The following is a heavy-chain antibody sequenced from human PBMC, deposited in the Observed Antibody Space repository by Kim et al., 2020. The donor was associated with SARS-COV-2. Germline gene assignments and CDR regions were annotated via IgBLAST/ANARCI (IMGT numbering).Heavy chain of an antibody. D-gene: IGHD1-26*01. J-gene: IGHJ4*01. CDR1: GFTFSRSW. V-gene: IGHV3-7*01. Sequence: GGSLRLSCAASGFTFSRSWLTWLRQTPGKELEWLANINEDGSERYYVDSVKGRFTISRDNANNAFHLQMNSLRVDDTAVYYCARGGNYYDWGHRTLVTVSS. CDR3: ARGGNYYD. CDR2: INEDGSER.